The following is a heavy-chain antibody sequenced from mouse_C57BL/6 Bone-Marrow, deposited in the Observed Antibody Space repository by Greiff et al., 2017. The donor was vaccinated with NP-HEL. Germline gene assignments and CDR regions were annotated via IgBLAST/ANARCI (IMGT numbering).Heavy chain of an antibody. CDR1: GYTFTSYW. Sequence: QVQLQQPGAELVKPGASVKMSCKASGYTFTSYWITWVKQRPGQGLEWIGDIYPGSGSTNYNEKFKSKATLTVDTSSSTAYMQLSSLTSEDSAVYYCARSLYYSGSSPYWGQGTTLTVSS. J-gene: IGHJ2*01. V-gene: IGHV1-55*01. CDR3: ARSLYYSGSSPY. CDR2: IYPGSGST. D-gene: IGHD1-1*01.